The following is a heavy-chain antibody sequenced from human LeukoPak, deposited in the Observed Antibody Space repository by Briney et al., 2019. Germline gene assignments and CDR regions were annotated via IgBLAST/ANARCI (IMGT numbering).Heavy chain of an antibody. CDR3: AREMRFGETAP. CDR1: GFTVSNTY. CDR2: IYSGGAT. J-gene: IGHJ4*02. V-gene: IGHV3-53*01. Sequence: PGGSLRLSCAASGFTVSNTYMSWVRQAPGKGLEWVSVIYSGGATHYADSVKGRFIISRDNSKNTLYLQMNSLRAEDTAMYYCAREMRFGETAPGGQGTLVIVSS. D-gene: IGHD3-10*01.